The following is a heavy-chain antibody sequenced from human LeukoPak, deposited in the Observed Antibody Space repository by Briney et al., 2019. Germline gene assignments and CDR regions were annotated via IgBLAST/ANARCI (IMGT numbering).Heavy chain of an antibody. CDR1: GFTFSSYE. V-gene: IGHV3-48*03. CDR2: VSSSGDTI. CDR3: ARDSVYYDGSGYYDS. Sequence: PGGSLRLSCAASGFTFSSYEMHWVRQAPGKGLEWVSYVSSSGDTIYYRDSVKGRFTISRDSAKNSLYLQMNSLRAEDTAVYYCARDSVYYDGSGYYDSWGQGTLVTVSS. D-gene: IGHD3-22*01. J-gene: IGHJ4*02.